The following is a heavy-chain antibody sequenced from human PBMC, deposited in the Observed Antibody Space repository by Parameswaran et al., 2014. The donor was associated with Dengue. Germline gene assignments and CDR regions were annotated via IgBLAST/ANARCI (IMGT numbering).Heavy chain of an antibody. V-gene: IGHV3-23*01. D-gene: IGHD2-2*01. J-gene: IGHJ4*02. Sequence: WIRQPPGKGLEWVSAISGSGGSTYYADSVKGRFTISRDNSKNTLYLQMNSLRAEDTAVYYCAKLGGGYCSSTSCYHFDYWGQGTLVTVSS. CDR3: AKLGGGYCSSTSCYHFDY. CDR2: ISGSGGST.